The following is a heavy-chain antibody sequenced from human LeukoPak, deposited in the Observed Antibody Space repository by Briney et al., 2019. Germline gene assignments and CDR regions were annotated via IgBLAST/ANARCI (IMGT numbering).Heavy chain of an antibody. D-gene: IGHD2-8*01. CDR3: AKSWGTIRMVFAMDV. Sequence: PGGSLRLSCVVSGFTFSDYGMNWVRQAPGKGLEWVSTISGSGGATYYPDSVRGRFTISRDNSKNTLYLQMNSLRAEDTALYYCAKSWGTIRMVFAMDVWGQGTTVTVSS. V-gene: IGHV3-23*01. CDR1: GFTFSDYG. CDR2: ISGSGGAT. J-gene: IGHJ6*02.